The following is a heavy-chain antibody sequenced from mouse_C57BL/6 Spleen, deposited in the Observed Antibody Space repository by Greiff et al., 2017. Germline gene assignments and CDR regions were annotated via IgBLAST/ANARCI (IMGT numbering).Heavy chain of an antibody. CDR3: TRSGYDYDNY. J-gene: IGHJ2*01. CDR1: GYTFTDYE. V-gene: IGHV1-15*01. CDR2: IDPETGGT. Sequence: VQLQQSGAELVRPGASVTLSCKASGYTFTDYEMPWVKQTPVHGLEWIGAIDPETGGTAYNQKFKGKAILTADKSSSTAYMELRSLTSEDSAVYYCTRSGYDYDNYGGQGTTLTVSS. D-gene: IGHD2-4*01.